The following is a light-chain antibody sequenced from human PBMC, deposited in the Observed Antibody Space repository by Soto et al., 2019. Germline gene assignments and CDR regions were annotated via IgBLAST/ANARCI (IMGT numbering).Light chain of an antibody. CDR2: YDS. Sequence: SYELTQPPSVSVAPGQTASITCGGNNIGSKSVQWYQHKTGQAPVVVIYYDSGRPSGIPERFSGSNSGNTATLTISRVEAGDEADYHCQVWDSSSDHVVFGGGTKVTVL. CDR3: QVWDSSSDHVV. J-gene: IGLJ2*01. V-gene: IGLV3-21*04. CDR1: NIGSKS.